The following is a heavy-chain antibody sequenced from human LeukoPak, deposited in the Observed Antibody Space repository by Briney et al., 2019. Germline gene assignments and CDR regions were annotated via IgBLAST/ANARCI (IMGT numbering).Heavy chain of an antibody. Sequence: PGGSLRLSCVGSKFSFNNYWMNWDRQAPGKGLEWVANIKPDASEKSYVDSVKGRFTISRDNAENSLYLQMSSLRAEDTATYYCTTVSGTSGGASHFWGQGTLVTVSS. CDR1: KFSFNNYW. CDR3: TTVSGTSGGASHF. D-gene: IGHD6-25*01. V-gene: IGHV3-7*01. CDR2: IKPDASEK. J-gene: IGHJ4*02.